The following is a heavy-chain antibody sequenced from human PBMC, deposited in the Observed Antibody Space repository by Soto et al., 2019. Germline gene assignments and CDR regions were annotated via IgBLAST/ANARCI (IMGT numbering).Heavy chain of an antibody. CDR2: INPNSGGT. D-gene: IGHD5-18*01. CDR3: ARSGPDTAIAGLDP. V-gene: IGHV1-2*02. CDR1: GDTSTGYY. Sequence: ASVMGSCKAAGDTSTGYYMHWVRQAPGQGLEWMGWINPNSGGTNYAQKFQGRVTMTRDTSISTAYMELSRLRSDDTAVYYCARSGPDTAIAGLDPWGPGTLVTVFS. J-gene: IGHJ5*02.